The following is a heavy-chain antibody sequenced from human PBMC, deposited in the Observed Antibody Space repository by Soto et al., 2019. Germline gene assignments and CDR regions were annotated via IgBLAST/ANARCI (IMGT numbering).Heavy chain of an antibody. CDR2: IDYNGVT. J-gene: IGHJ4*02. CDR1: GGSIYRSGYY. CDR3: GKVLVGATGHTDSDS. Sequence: RSLTFTVSGGSIYRSGYYWGWIRQPPGRGLEWIGNIDYNGVTYSNPSLKSRVTISRDTSKNQFSLKLTSVTAADTALYYCGKVLVGATGHTDSDSWGPGTLVTVSS. D-gene: IGHD2-15*01. V-gene: IGHV4-39*01.